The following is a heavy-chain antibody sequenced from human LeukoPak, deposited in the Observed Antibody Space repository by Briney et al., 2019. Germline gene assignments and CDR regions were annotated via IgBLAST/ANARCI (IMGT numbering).Heavy chain of an antibody. D-gene: IGHD2-15*01. Sequence: SVKVSCKASGGTFSSYAISWVRQAPGQGLEWMGGIIPIFGTANYAQKLQGRVTMTTDTSTSTAYMELRSLRSDDTAVYYCARDGRRYCSGGSCYNFDYWGQGTLVTVSS. CDR1: GGTFSSYA. J-gene: IGHJ4*02. CDR2: IIPIFGTA. V-gene: IGHV1-69*05. CDR3: ARDGRRYCSGGSCYNFDY.